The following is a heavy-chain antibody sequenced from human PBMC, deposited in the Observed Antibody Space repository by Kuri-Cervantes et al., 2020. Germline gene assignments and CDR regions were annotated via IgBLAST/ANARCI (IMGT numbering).Heavy chain of an antibody. D-gene: IGHD2-15*01. Sequence: SLKISCAASGFTFDDYAMHWVRQAPGKGLEWVSGISWNSGSIGYADSVKGRFTISRDNSKNTLYLQMNSLRAEDTAVYYCAKAAYCSGGSCYVIDYYYGMDVWGQGTTVTVSS. CDR2: ISWNSGSI. CDR3: AKAAYCSGGSCYVIDYYYGMDV. J-gene: IGHJ6*02. CDR1: GFTFDDYA. V-gene: IGHV3-9*01.